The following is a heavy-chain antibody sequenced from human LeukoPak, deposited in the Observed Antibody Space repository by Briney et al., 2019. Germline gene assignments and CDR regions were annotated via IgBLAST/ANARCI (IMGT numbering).Heavy chain of an antibody. J-gene: IGHJ4*02. V-gene: IGHV3-23*01. D-gene: IGHD3-16*01. CDR3: AKTPTGGRRVLDY. CDR1: GFTFSGYA. Sequence: GGSLRLSCAASGFTFSGYAMSWVRQAPGKGLEWVSAISGSGDNTYYADSVKGRFTISRDNSKKTLYLQMNSLRAEDTAVYYCAKTPTGGRRVLDYWGQGTLVTVSS. CDR2: ISGSGDNT.